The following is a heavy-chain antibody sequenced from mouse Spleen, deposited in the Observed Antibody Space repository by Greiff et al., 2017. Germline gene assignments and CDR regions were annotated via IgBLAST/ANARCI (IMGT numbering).Heavy chain of an antibody. CDR2: ISSGSSII. Sequence: EVQRVESGGGLVKPGGSLKLSCAASGFTFSDYGMHWVRQAPEKGLEWVAYISSGSSIIYYADTVKGRFTISRDNAKNTLFLQMTSLRSEDTAMYYCANDYGDYAMDYWGQGTSVTVSS. V-gene: IGHV5-17*01. J-gene: IGHJ4*01. CDR1: GFTFSDYG. CDR3: ANDYGDYAMDY. D-gene: IGHD2-4*01.